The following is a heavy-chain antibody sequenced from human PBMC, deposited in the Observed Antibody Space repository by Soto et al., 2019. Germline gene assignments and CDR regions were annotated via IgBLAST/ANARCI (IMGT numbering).Heavy chain of an antibody. J-gene: IGHJ4*02. D-gene: IGHD2-21*01. Sequence: QVQVVQSGAEVKKPESSVKVSCKPSGGTFNTYPVNWVRLAPGHGLEWMGRFIPILDMANYAQKFQDSVTITADRSTFTAYMELNSLTSDDTAVYYCAITYCRDNSCPRDFDFWGPGTRVTVSS. CDR1: GGTFNTYP. CDR2: FIPILDMA. V-gene: IGHV1-69*02. CDR3: AITYCRDNSCPRDFDF.